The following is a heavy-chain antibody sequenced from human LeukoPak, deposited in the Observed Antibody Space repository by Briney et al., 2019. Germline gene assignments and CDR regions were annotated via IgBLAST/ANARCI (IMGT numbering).Heavy chain of an antibody. J-gene: IGHJ4*02. CDR2: ISYDGSNK. Sequence: GGSLRLSCAASRFTFSRYWMSWVRQAPGKGLEWVAVISYDGSNKYYADSVKGRFTISRDNSKNTLYLQMNSLRAEDTAVYYCARYCTNGVCSVDYFDYWGQGTLVTVSS. CDR1: RFTFSRYW. CDR3: ARYCTNGVCSVDYFDY. V-gene: IGHV3-30-3*01. D-gene: IGHD2-8*01.